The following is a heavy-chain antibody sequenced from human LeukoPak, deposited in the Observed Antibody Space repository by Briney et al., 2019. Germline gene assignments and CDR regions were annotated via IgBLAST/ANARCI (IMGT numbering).Heavy chain of an antibody. CDR1: GYTLTELS. CDR3: ARAGDYDFWSGYYYGY. Sequence: ASVKVSCKVSGYTLTELSMHWVRQAPGKGLEWMGGFDPEDGETIYAQKFQGRVTMTEDTSTDTAYMELSSLRSEDTAVYYCARAGDYDFWSGYYYGYWGQGTLVTVSS. V-gene: IGHV1-24*01. D-gene: IGHD3-3*01. J-gene: IGHJ4*02. CDR2: FDPEDGET.